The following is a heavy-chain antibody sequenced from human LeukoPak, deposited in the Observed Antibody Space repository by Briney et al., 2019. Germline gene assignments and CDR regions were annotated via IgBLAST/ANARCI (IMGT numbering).Heavy chain of an antibody. V-gene: IGHV3-66*01. CDR3: ASPGEGYSFYYSMDV. J-gene: IGHJ6*02. CDR2: IYSGDST. D-gene: IGHD5-24*01. Sequence: GGSLRFSCAASGFTVSSNYMSWVRQAPGKGLEWVSAIYSGDSTYYADSVKGRFTISRDNSKNTLNIQMNRLRGQGTAVYYCASPGEGYSFYYSMDVWGQGTTVTVSS. CDR1: GFTVSSNY.